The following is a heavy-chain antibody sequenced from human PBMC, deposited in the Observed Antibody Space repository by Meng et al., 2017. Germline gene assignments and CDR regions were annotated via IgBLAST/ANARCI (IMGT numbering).Heavy chain of an antibody. CDR2: IIPIFGTA. CDR3: ARDKRPSSSWYGNWFDP. V-gene: IGHV1-69*08. J-gene: IGHJ5*02. Sequence: QDRRVQSGGEVKKPGSSVKVSCKASGGTFSSYTISWVRQAPGQGLEWMGRIIPIFGTANYAQKFQGRVTITADKSTSTAYMELSSLRSEDTAVYYCARDKRPSSSWYGNWFDPWGQGTLVTVSS. D-gene: IGHD6-13*01. CDR1: GGTFSSYT.